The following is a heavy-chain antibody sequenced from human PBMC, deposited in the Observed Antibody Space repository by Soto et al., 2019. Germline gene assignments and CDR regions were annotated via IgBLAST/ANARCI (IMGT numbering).Heavy chain of an antibody. CDR1: GYTFTSYD. V-gene: IGHV1-8*01. CDR3: ARGVTIFGVVILSPKKYYFDC. D-gene: IGHD3-3*01. J-gene: IGHJ4*02. Sequence: ASVKVSCKASGYTFTSYDINWVRQATGQGLEWMGWMNPNSGNTGYAQKFQGRVTMTRNTSISTAYMELSSLRSEDTAVYYCARGVTIFGVVILSPKKYYFDCWGQGTLVTVSS. CDR2: MNPNSGNT.